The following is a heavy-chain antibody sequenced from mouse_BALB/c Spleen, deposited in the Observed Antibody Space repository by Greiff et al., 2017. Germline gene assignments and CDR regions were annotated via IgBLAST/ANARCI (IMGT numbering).Heavy chain of an antibody. J-gene: IGHJ3*01. D-gene: IGHD2-4*01. CDR1: GFTFSDYY. Sequence: EVKLVESGGGLVKPGGSLKLSCAASGFTFSDYYMYWVRQTPEKRLEWVATISDGGSYTYYPDSVKGRFTISRDNAKNNLYLQMSSLKSEDTAMYYCARSYDCDDWFAYWGQGTLVTVSA. CDR2: ISDGGSYT. CDR3: ARSYDCDDWFAY. V-gene: IGHV5-4*02.